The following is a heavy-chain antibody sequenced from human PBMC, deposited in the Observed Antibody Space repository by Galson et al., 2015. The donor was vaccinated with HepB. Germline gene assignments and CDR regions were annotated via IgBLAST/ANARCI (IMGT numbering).Heavy chain of an antibody. Sequence: SLRLSCAASGFNFSSYSMNWVRQAPGKGLEWVSSISSSSSYIYYADSVKGRFTISRDNAKNSLYLQMNSLRAEDTAVYYCARDQKGAPGWFDPWGQGTLVTVSS. CDR3: ARDQKGAPGWFDP. CDR2: ISSSSSYI. D-gene: IGHD3-16*01. CDR1: GFNFSSYS. J-gene: IGHJ5*02. V-gene: IGHV3-21*01.